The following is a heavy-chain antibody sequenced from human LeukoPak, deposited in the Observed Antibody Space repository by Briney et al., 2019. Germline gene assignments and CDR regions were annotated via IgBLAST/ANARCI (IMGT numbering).Heavy chain of an antibody. J-gene: IGHJ4*02. Sequence: GGSLRLSCAVSGFTFSTYWMHWVRKDPGKGLMWVSRIDSDGTTTTYADSVKGRFTVSRDNAKNTLYLQMNSLRAEDTAVYYCARDRMGTGPTTFDYWGQGTLVTVSS. D-gene: IGHD1/OR15-1a*01. CDR1: GFTFSTYW. CDR3: ARDRMGTGPTTFDY. V-gene: IGHV3-74*03. CDR2: IDSDGTTT.